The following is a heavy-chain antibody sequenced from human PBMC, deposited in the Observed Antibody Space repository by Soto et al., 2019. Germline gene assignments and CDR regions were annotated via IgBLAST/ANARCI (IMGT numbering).Heavy chain of an antibody. CDR2: IYPGDSNT. CDR1: GYSFTNYW. V-gene: IGHV5-51*01. D-gene: IGHD3-22*01. CDR3: ARVDYYDSSGYYLDY. J-gene: IGHJ4*02. Sequence: PGESLKISCNGSGYSFTNYWIGWVRQMPGKGLEWMGIIYPGDSNTRYSPSFQGQVTISADKSISTAYLQWSSLKASGTAMYYCARVDYYDSSGYYLDYWGQGTLVTVSS.